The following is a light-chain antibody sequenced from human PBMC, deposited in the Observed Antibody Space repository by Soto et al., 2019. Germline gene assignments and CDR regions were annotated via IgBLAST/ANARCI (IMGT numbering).Light chain of an antibody. Sequence: DIQMTQSPSTLSASVGDRVTITCRASQSISTWLAWYQQKPGTAPKLLIYRASNLESGVPSRFSGSGSGTEFTLTISSLQPDDFATYCCQQYTTYSGTFGPGTKVDIK. CDR3: QQYTTYSGT. CDR2: RAS. V-gene: IGKV1-5*03. J-gene: IGKJ3*01. CDR1: QSISTW.